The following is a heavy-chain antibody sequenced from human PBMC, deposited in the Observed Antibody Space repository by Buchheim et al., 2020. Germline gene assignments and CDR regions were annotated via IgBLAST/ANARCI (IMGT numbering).Heavy chain of an antibody. CDR1: GFTFSSYS. D-gene: IGHD3-9*01. CDR3: ARGDVLRYFDWQDYYGMDV. Sequence: EVQLVESGGGLVKPGESLRLSCAASGFTFSSYSMNWVRQAPGKGLEWVSSISSSSSYIYYADSVKGRFTISRDNAKNSLYLQMNSLRAEDTAVYYCARGDVLRYFDWQDYYGMDVWGQGTT. J-gene: IGHJ6*02. CDR2: ISSSSSYI. V-gene: IGHV3-21*01.